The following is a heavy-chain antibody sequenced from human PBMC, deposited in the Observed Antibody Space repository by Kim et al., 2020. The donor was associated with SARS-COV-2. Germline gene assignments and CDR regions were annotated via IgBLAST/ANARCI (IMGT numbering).Heavy chain of an antibody. CDR2: IHPTGSA. CDR3: ARGQDRAKTGY. Sequence: SETLSLTCAVYGASFSNYYWSCIRQPPGKGLEWIGEIHPTGSANYNPSLQSRVTISIDSSKNHLSLKLTSVTAADTAIYFCARGQDRAKTGYWGQGALVT. J-gene: IGHJ4*02. CDR1: GASFSNYY. D-gene: IGHD5-18*01. V-gene: IGHV4-34*01.